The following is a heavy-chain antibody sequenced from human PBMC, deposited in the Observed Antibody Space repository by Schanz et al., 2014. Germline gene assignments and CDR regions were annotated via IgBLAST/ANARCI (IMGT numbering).Heavy chain of an antibody. J-gene: IGHJ5*02. CDR1: GYTFTSYG. CDR3: ARDRRRYCSTASCLHDNWFDP. CDR2: ISAYNGNT. Sequence: QVQLVQSGAEVKKPGASVKVSCKASGYTFTSYGINWVRQAPGQGLEWMGWISAYNGNTNYAQKLQGRVTMTTDTSTSTASMELRSLRSDDTAVYYCARDRRRYCSTASCLHDNWFDPWGQGTLVIVSS. D-gene: IGHD2-2*01. V-gene: IGHV1-18*01.